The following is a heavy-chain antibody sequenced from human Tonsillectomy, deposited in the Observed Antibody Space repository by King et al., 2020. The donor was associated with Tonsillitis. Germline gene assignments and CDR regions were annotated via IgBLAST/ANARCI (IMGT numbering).Heavy chain of an antibody. CDR3: ARQKYYYYYMDV. CDR2: IYYSGST. CDR1: GGSISSSSYY. Sequence: LQLQESGPGLVKPSETLSLTCTVSGGSISSSSYYWGWIRQPPGKGLEWIGSIYYSGSTYYNPSLKSRVTISVDTSKNQFSLKLSSVTAADTAVYYCARQKYYYYYMDVWGKGTTVTVSS. J-gene: IGHJ6*03. V-gene: IGHV4-39*01.